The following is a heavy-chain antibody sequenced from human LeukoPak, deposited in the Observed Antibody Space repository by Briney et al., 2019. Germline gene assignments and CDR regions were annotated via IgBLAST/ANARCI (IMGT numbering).Heavy chain of an antibody. CDR3: ARDGKSDYGDYYILSRFDP. D-gene: IGHD4-17*01. CDR2: TNWNGART. V-gene: IGHV3-20*04. J-gene: IGHJ5*02. Sequence: AGGSLRLSCAASGFTFSSYGMSWVRQAPGKGLEWVSGTNWNGARTGYADSVKGRFIISRDNAKNSLYLQMNSLRAEDTALYYCARDGKSDYGDYYILSRFDPWGQGTLVTVSS. CDR1: GFTFSSYG.